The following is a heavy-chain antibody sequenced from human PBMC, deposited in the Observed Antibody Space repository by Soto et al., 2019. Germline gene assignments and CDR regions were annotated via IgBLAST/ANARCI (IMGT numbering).Heavy chain of an antibody. J-gene: IGHJ6*02. CDR2: IYYSGST. CDR1: GGSISSYY. D-gene: IGHD4-4*01. CDR3: ARRSPGTVSYYYYGMDV. V-gene: IGHV4-59*01. Sequence: SETLSLTCTVSGGSISSYYWSWIRQPPGKGLEWIGYIYYSGSTNYNPSLKSRVTISVDTSKNQFSLKLSSVTAADTAVYYCARRSPGTVSYYYYGMDVWGQGTTVTAP.